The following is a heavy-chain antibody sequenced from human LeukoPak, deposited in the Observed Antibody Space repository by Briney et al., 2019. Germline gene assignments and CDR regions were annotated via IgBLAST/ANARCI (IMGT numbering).Heavy chain of an antibody. CDR3: ASRDKGYYYGMDV. V-gene: IGHV3-66*01. D-gene: IGHD5-24*01. Sequence: QPGESLRLSCAASGFTVSSNYMSWVRQAPGKGLEWVSLIYSGGSTYYADSVKGRFTISRDNSKNTLYLQMNSLRAEDTAVYYCASRDKGYYYGMDVWGQGTLVTVSS. J-gene: IGHJ6*02. CDR2: IYSGGST. CDR1: GFTVSSNY.